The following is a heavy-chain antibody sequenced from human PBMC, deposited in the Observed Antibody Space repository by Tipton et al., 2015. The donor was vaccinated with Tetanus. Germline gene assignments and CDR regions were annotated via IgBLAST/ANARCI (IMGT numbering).Heavy chain of an antibody. CDR1: GFPFTTYG. CDR3: ASGSTLDY. CDR2: ITGSGVGT. V-gene: IGHV3-23*01. D-gene: IGHD1-7*01. J-gene: IGHJ4*02. Sequence: SLRLSCAASGFPFTTYGMTWVRLAPGKGLEWVAVITGSGVGTYYSDSVKGRFTVSRDNSRNTLYLQVNNLRAEDTAIYYCASGSTLDYWGQGTLVTVSS.